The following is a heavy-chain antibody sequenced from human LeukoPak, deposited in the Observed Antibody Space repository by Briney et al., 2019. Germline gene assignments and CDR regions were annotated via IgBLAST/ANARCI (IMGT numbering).Heavy chain of an antibody. V-gene: IGHV3-30-3*01. CDR3: AKDGAVAGSPYYYYGMDV. D-gene: IGHD6-19*01. J-gene: IGHJ6*02. CDR1: GFTFSSYA. CDR2: ISYDGSNK. Sequence: GSLRLSCAASGFTFSSYAMHWVRQAPGKGLEWVAVISYDGSNKYYADSVKGRFTISRDNSKNTLYLQMNSLRAEDTAVYYCAKDGAVAGSPYYYYGMDVWGQGTTVTVSS.